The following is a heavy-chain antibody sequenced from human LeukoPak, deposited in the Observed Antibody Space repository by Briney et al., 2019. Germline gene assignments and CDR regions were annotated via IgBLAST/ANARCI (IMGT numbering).Heavy chain of an antibody. CDR3: AKDRGRTGTTGGFDY. V-gene: IGHV3-30*02. CDR2: IRYDGSNE. Sequence: GGSLRLSCVASGFTFSNYGIHWVRQAPGKGLEWVAFIRYDGSNEHYADSVKGRFTISRDNSKNTLYLQMNSLRAEDTAVFYCAKDRGRTGTTGGFDYWGQGTLVTVSS. CDR1: GFTFSNYG. D-gene: IGHD1-7*01. J-gene: IGHJ4*02.